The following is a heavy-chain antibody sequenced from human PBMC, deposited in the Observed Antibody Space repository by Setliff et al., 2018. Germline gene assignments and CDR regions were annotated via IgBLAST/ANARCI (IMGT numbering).Heavy chain of an antibody. CDR2: IRHDGSIT. CDR1: GFTFSTYW. Sequence: PGGSLRLSCTVSGFTFSTYWMHWVRQAPGKGLVWVSRIRHDGSITNYADSAKGRFSISRDNAKNTLFLQMNSLRAEDTAVYYCARAHSSTLSVHDYWGQGTLVTVSS. D-gene: IGHD2-2*01. CDR3: ARAHSSTLSVHDY. V-gene: IGHV3-74*01. J-gene: IGHJ4*02.